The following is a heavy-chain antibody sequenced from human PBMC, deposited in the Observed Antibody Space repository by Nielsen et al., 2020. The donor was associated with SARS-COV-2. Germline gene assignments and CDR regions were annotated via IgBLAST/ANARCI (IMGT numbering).Heavy chain of an antibody. CDR1: GYTLTELS. Sequence: ASVKVSCKVSGYTLTELSMHWVRQAPGQRLEWMGWISAYNGNTNYAQKLQGRVTMTTDTSTSTAYMELRSLRSDDTAVYYCARVSSGSGTLDYWGQGTLVTVSS. V-gene: IGHV1-18*01. D-gene: IGHD3-10*01. CDR3: ARVSSGSGTLDY. J-gene: IGHJ4*02. CDR2: ISAYNGNT.